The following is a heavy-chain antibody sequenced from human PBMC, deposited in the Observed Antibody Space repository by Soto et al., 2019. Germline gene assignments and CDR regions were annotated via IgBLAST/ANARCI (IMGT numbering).Heavy chain of an antibody. CDR3: ARGPAPYDSSGPRFDY. D-gene: IGHD3-22*01. CDR2: IYSGGST. V-gene: IGHV3-53*01. J-gene: IGHJ4*02. CDR1: GFTVSSNY. Sequence: GGSLRLSCAASGFTVSSNYMSWVRQAPGKGLEWVSVIYSGGSTYYADSVKGRFTISRDNSKNTLYLQMNSLRAEDTAVYYCARGPAPYDSSGPRFDYWGQGTLVTVSS.